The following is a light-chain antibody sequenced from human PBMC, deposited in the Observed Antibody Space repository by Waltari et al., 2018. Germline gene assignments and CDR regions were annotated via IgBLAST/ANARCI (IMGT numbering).Light chain of an antibody. CDR3: QQFNSYLFT. CDR1: QGFSSA. V-gene: IGKV1-13*02. CDR2: DAS. Sequence: AIQLTQSPSSLSASVGDRVTITCRASQGFSSALAWYQQKPGKAPNLRIYDASNLESGVPSRFSGSGSGTDFTLTISSLQPEDSATYYCQQFNSYLFTFGPGTKVDI. J-gene: IGKJ3*01.